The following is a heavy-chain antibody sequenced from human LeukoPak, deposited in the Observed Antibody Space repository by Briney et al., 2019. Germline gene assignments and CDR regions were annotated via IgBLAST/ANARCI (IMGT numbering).Heavy chain of an antibody. D-gene: IGHD4-23*01. Sequence: PSETLSLTCAVYGGSFSGYYWSWIRQPPGKGLEWIGEINHSGSTNYNPSLKSRVTISIDTSKNQFSLKLSSVTAADTAVYYCARVRWTYGMDVWGQGTTVTVSS. V-gene: IGHV4-34*01. J-gene: IGHJ6*02. CDR2: INHSGST. CDR1: GGSFSGYY. CDR3: ARVRWTYGMDV.